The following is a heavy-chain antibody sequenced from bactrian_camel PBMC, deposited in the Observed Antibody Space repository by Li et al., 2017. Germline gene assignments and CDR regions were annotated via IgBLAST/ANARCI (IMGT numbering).Heavy chain of an antibody. D-gene: IGHD2*01. CDR3: ATEWDCSGGYCYPTGFGY. Sequence: HVQLVESGGDSVQAGGSLTLSCSASGFTFGDSRMGWYRRLSGTECELVSTLAADGSTYYEDSVKGRFTISRDDAEKTVTLQMNSLKANDTALYYCATEWDCSGGYCYPTGFGYWGQGTQVTVS. J-gene: IGHJ6*01. CDR2: LAADGST. V-gene: IGHV3S55*01. CDR1: GFTFGDSR.